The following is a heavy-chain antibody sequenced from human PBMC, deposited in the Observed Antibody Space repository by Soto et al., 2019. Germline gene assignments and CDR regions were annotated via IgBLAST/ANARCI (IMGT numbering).Heavy chain of an antibody. V-gene: IGHV4-39*01. D-gene: IGHD3-10*01. J-gene: IGHJ5*02. CDR1: GFSIRSSCYY. Sequence: QVQLQESGPGLVKPSETLSLTCSVSGFSIRSSCYYWGWIRQAPGKVLEWIASVYYAGTTHYNPSPKSRLTRSVATSTNQFSLKLTSVTAADAAVYDCARHGEYGSGYNGFHPWGQGTLFSFSS. CDR3: ARHGEYGSGYNGFHP. CDR2: VYYAGTT.